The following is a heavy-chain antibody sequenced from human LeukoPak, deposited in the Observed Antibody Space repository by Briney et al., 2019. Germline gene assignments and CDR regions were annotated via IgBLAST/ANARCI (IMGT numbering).Heavy chain of an antibody. CDR1: GFTFSIDA. V-gene: IGHV3-23*01. J-gene: IGHJ4*02. D-gene: IGHD3-22*01. CDR3: AKSALEYYYDSSGYDY. Sequence: GSLRLSFAASGFTFSIDAMSWGRQAPGKGVGWVSAISVSGGSTYYADSVKGRFTISRDNSKNTLYLQMNSLRAEDTAVYYCAKSALEYYYDSSGYDYWGQGTLVTVSS. CDR2: ISVSGGST.